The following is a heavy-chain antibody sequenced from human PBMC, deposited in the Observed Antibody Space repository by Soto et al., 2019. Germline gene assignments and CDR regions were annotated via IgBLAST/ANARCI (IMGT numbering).Heavy chain of an antibody. J-gene: IGHJ4*02. CDR3: ARAAEAGTVDY. CDR1: RFTFNIHW. V-gene: IGHV3-7*01. D-gene: IGHD6-19*01. CDR2: INQDGSEE. Sequence: GGSLRLSCAASRFTFNIHWMSWVRQAPGKGLEWVANINQDGSEEYYVDSVKDRFTISRDNAQNSLYLQMNSLRPEDTAVYYCARAAEAGTVDYWGQGTLVTVS.